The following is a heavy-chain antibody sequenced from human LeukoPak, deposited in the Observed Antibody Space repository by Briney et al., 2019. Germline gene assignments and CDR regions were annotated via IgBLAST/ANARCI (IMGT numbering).Heavy chain of an antibody. D-gene: IGHD2-2*02. J-gene: IGHJ4*02. CDR2: ISSSSTYI. CDR3: ASSTQLLYIDY. V-gene: IGHV3-21*01. CDR1: GFTFSSYS. Sequence: GGSLRLSCAVSGFTFSSYSMNWVRQAPGKGLEWVSSISSSSTYIYYADSVKGRFTISRDNAKNSLYLQMNSLRAEDTAVYYCASSTQLLYIDYWGQGTLVTVSS.